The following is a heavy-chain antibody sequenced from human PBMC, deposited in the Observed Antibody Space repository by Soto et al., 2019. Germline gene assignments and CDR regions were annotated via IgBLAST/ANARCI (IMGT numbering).Heavy chain of an antibody. D-gene: IGHD6-6*01. CDR1: GFTFSSYG. CDR3: AREPIIAARHVYFDY. V-gene: IGHV3-33*01. J-gene: IGHJ4*02. Sequence: QVQLVESGGGVVQPGRSLRLSCAASGFTFSSYGMHWVRQAPGKGLEWVAVIWDDGSNKYYADSVKGRFTISRDNSKNTLYLQMNRLRAEETAAYYCAREPIIAARHVYFDYWGQGTLVTVSS. CDR2: IWDDGSNK.